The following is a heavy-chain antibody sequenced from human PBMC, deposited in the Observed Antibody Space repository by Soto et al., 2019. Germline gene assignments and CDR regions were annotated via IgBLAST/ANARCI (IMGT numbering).Heavy chain of an antibody. Sequence: GESLKISCQASGYSFSNFWIAWVRQMPGEGLEWLGIIYPDDSDTRYSPSFLGQVTISADKSNKTTYLQWSSLKASDTAIYFCASSVLVTSTMNYFDLWGQGTLVTVSS. CDR1: GYSFSNFW. V-gene: IGHV5-51*01. CDR2: IYPDDSDT. J-gene: IGHJ4*02. D-gene: IGHD2-8*02. CDR3: ASSVLVTSTMNYFDL.